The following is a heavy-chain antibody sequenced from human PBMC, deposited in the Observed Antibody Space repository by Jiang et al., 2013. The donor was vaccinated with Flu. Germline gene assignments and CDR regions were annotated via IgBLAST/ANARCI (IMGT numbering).Heavy chain of an antibody. V-gene: IGHV7-4-1*02. J-gene: IGHJ4*02. Sequence: YAQGFTGRFVFSLDTSVSTAYLQISSLKAEDTAVYYCARSYVDYGDYWGQGTLVTVSS. CDR3: ARSYVDYGDY. D-gene: IGHD3-16*01.